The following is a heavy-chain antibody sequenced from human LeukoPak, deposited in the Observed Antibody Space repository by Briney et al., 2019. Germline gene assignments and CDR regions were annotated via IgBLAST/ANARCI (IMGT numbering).Heavy chain of an antibody. V-gene: IGHV3-9*01. J-gene: IGHJ3*02. CDR3: AKDLGSGVTPDAFDI. D-gene: IGHD3-10*01. Sequence: PGGSLRLSCAASGFTFDDYAMHWVRQAPGKGLEWVSGISWNSGSIGYADSVKGRFTISRDNAKNSLYLQMNSLRAEDTALYYCAKDLGSGVTPDAFDIWGQGTMVTVSS. CDR1: GFTFDDYA. CDR2: ISWNSGSI.